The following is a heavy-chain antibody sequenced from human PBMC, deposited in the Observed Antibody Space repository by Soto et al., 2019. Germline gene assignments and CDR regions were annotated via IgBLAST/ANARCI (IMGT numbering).Heavy chain of an antibody. Sequence: EVQLFESGGGLVQPVGSLRLSCAASGFTFSSYAMSWVRPAPGKVLEWVSAISGSGGSTYYADSVKGRFTISRENSKNTLYLQMNSLRAEDTAVYYCAKTASCYEDLCYYYYYYMDVWGKGTTVTVSS. J-gene: IGHJ6*03. CDR2: ISGSGGST. CDR1: GFTFSSYA. CDR3: AKTASCYEDLCYYYYYYMDV. D-gene: IGHD2-2*01. V-gene: IGHV3-23*01.